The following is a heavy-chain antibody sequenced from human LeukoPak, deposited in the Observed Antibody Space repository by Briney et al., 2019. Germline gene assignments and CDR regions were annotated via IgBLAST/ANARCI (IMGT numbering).Heavy chain of an antibody. CDR3: ARVMAVASTRPFDY. V-gene: IGHV5-51*01. D-gene: IGHD6-19*01. Sequence: GESLKISCKGSGYSFTSYWIGWVRQMPGKGLEWMGIIYPGDSNTRYSPSFQGQVTISADKSINTAYLQWRSLKASDTAMYYCARVMAVASTRPFDYWGQGTLVTVSS. J-gene: IGHJ4*02. CDR2: IYPGDSNT. CDR1: GYSFTSYW.